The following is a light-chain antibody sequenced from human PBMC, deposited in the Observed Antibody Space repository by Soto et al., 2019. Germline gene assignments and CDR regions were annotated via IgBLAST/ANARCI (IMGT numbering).Light chain of an antibody. CDR2: GAS. CDR1: QSVSSY. Sequence: IVLTQSPATLSLSPGGXATLSSSASQSVSSYLAWYQQKPRQAPRPIIYGASTRATGIPARFSGSGSGTECTLTISSLQSADVAVYYCQQYNNWTVTFGGGTKVDIK. J-gene: IGKJ4*01. V-gene: IGKV3-15*01. CDR3: QQYNNWTVT.